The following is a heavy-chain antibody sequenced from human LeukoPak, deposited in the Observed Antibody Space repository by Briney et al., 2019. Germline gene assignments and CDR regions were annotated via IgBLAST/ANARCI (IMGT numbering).Heavy chain of an antibody. CDR1: GGSISSTNYY. CDR3: ARIPTNAVPSAHNGFDI. D-gene: IGHD6-19*01. Sequence: SETLSLTCTASGGSISSTNYYWGWIRQPPGKGLEWIANIYYSGSTYYNPSLKSRVTISVDTSKNQFSLRLNSVTAADTSIYYCARIPTNAVPSAHNGFDIWGQGTMLTVSS. CDR2: IYYSGST. V-gene: IGHV4-39*01. J-gene: IGHJ3*02.